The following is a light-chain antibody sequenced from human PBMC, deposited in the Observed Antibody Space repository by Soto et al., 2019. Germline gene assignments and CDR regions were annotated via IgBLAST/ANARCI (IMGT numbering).Light chain of an antibody. J-gene: IGKJ5*01. CDR1: QSINSN. V-gene: IGKV3-15*01. CDR2: GAS. Sequence: EIVMTQSPATLSVSPGKRATLSCRASQSINSNLAWFQQRPGQAPRLLIYGASTRATGFPARFSGSGSGTEFTLTISSLQSEDFAVYYCQHYNDWAITFGQGTRLEIK. CDR3: QHYNDWAIT.